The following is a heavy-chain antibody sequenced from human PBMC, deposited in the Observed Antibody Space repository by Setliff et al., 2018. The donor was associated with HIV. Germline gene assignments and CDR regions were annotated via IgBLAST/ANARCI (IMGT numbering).Heavy chain of an antibody. CDR2: IKEDGSEK. Sequence: PGGSLRLSCAASGFTFDDYGMNWVRQAPGKGLEWVANIKEDGSEKYYVDSVKGRFTISRGQAKNSLYLQMNSLRAEDTGVYYCARARTGWYNFDYWGQGTPVTVSS. D-gene: IGHD6-19*01. CDR1: GFTFDDYG. CDR3: ARARTGWYNFDY. V-gene: IGHV3-7*01. J-gene: IGHJ4*02.